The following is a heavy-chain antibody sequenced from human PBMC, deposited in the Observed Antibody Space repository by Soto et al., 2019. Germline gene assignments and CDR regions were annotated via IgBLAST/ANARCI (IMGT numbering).Heavy chain of an antibody. D-gene: IGHD3-10*01. V-gene: IGHV3-23*01. CDR2: ISGSGGST. Sequence: GGSLRLSCAASGFTFSSDAMSWVRQAPGKGLEWVSAISGSGGSTYYADSVKGRFTISGDNSKNTLYLQMNSLRAEDTAVYYCAKNPGFGALSDYYYYYGMDVWGQGTTVTVSS. J-gene: IGHJ6*02. CDR3: AKNPGFGALSDYYYYYGMDV. CDR1: GFTFSSDA.